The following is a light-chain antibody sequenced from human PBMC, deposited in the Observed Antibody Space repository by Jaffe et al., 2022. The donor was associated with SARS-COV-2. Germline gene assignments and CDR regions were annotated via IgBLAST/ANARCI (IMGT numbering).Light chain of an antibody. Sequence: DIQMTQSPSTLSASVGDRVTITCRASQSISSWLAWYQQKPGKAPNLLIYKASSLESGVPSRFSGSGSGTEFTLTISSLQPDDFVTYYCQQYKSYLFTFGQGTKLEIK. CDR1: QSISSW. V-gene: IGKV1-5*03. CDR3: QQYKSYLFT. J-gene: IGKJ2*01. CDR2: KAS.